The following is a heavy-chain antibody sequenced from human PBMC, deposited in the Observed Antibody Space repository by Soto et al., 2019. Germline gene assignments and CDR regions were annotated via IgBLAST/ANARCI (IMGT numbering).Heavy chain of an antibody. V-gene: IGHV1-46*01. CDR2: INPSGGST. J-gene: IGHJ3*02. CDR3: ARGSSIFGVVYDAFDI. Sequence: ASVKVSCKASGHTFTSYYMHWVRQAPGQGLEWMGIINPSGGSTSYAQKFQGRVTMTRGTSTSTVYMELSSLRSEDTAVYYCARGSSIFGVVYDAFDIWGQGTMVTVSS. CDR1: GHTFTSYY. D-gene: IGHD3-3*01.